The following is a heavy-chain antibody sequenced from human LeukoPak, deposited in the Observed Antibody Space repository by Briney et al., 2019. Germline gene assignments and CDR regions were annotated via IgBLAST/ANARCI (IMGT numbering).Heavy chain of an antibody. Sequence: ASVKVSCKASGYSFTSYYMHWVRQAPGQGLEWMGIINPSGGSTNYAQKFQGRVTMTRDTSTSTVYMELSSLRSEDTAVYYCARVRSGYYYFDCWGQGTLVTVSS. CDR3: ARVRSGYYYFDC. CDR1: GYSFTSYY. J-gene: IGHJ4*02. CDR2: INPSGGST. V-gene: IGHV1-46*01. D-gene: IGHD3-22*01.